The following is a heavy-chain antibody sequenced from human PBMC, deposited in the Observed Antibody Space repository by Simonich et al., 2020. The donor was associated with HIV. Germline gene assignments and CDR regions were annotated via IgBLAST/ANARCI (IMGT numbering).Heavy chain of an antibody. J-gene: IGHJ4*02. V-gene: IGHV4-59*08. CDR2: IYYSGSN. CDR1: GGSISSYY. Sequence: QVQLQESGPGLVKPSETLSLTCTVSGGSISSYYWSWIRQPPGKGLEWIGYIYYSGSNNYNPSRKSRVTISVDTSKNQFSLKLSSVTAADTAVYYCARTIYMGYDFPFDYWGQGTLVTVSS. D-gene: IGHD5-12*01. CDR3: ARTIYMGYDFPFDY.